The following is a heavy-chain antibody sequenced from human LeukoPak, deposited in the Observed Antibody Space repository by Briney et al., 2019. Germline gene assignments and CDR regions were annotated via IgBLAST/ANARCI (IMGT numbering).Heavy chain of an antibody. CDR2: ITGSGGST. CDR3: AKVYSIDAYNYPFDY. J-gene: IGHJ4*02. CDR1: GFTFSSYA. V-gene: IGHV3-23*01. D-gene: IGHD5-24*01. Sequence: PGGSLRLSCAASGFTFSSYAMSWVRQPPGKGLDWVSSITGSGGSTYYADSVKGRFTISRDNSKNTLFLQMTSLRAEDTAVYHCAKVYSIDAYNYPFDYWGQGTLVTVSS.